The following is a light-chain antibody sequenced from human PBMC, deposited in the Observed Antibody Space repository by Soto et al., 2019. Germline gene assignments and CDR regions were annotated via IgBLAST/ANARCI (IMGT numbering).Light chain of an antibody. CDR1: QGMRND. CDR2: ATS. V-gene: IGKV1-6*01. CDR3: LQDYDYPLT. J-gene: IGKJ4*01. Sequence: AIQVTQSPSSLSASVGDRVTITCRASQGMRNDLGWYQQKPGEPPKLLIYATSRLQSGVPSRFSGSGSGTDFNLTLSSLQPEDSATYYCLQDYDYPLTFGGGTKVQIK.